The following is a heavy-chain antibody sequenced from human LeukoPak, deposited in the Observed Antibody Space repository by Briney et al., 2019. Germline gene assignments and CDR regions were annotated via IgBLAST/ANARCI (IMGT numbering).Heavy chain of an antibody. V-gene: IGHV3-43*02. Sequence: GGSLRLSCAASGFTFDDYAMHWVREAPGKGLEWVSLISGDGDSTYYADSVKGRFTISRDNSKNSLYLQMNSLRTEDTALYYCAKDLIEINYGGNSHSSYWGQGTLVTVSS. CDR3: AKDLIEINYGGNSHSSY. CDR1: GFTFDDYA. D-gene: IGHD4-23*01. J-gene: IGHJ4*02. CDR2: ISGDGDST.